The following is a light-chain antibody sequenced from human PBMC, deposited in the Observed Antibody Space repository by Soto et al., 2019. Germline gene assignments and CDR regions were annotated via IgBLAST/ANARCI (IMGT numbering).Light chain of an antibody. CDR3: RSYTRSSTLGV. Sequence: QSVLTQPASVSGSPGQSITISCTGTSSDGGGYNYVSWYQQHPGKAPKLMIYDVSNRPSGVSNRFSGSKSGNTASLTISGLQAEDEADYYCRSYTRSSTLGVFGTGNKVTAL. CDR2: DVS. CDR1: SSDGGGYNY. J-gene: IGLJ1*01. V-gene: IGLV2-14*01.